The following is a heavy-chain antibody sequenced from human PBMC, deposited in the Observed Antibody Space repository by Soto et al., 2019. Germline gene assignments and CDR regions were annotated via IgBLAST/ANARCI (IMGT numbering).Heavy chain of an antibody. CDR2: IYSGGST. J-gene: IGHJ6*02. CDR1: GFTVSDNY. D-gene: IGHD3-10*01. CDR3: ARALVRGLMDV. V-gene: IGHV3-66*01. Sequence: EVQLVESGGGLVQPGGSLRLSCTASGFTVSDNYMSWVRQAAGKGLEWVSVIYSGGSTYYADSVEGRFTISRENSKNMLYLQMNSLRAEDTAVYYCARALVRGLMDVWGQGTTATVSS.